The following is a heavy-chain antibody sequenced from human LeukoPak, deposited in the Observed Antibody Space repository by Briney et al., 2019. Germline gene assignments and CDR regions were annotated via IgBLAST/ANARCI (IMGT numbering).Heavy chain of an antibody. CDR2: IYTSGST. Sequence: TXSGGXISSGSYYWSWPRQPAGRGLEWIXRIYTSGSTNYNPSLKSRVTISVDTSKNQFSLKLSSVTAADTAVYYCARDVEDGIAAVSWFDPWGQGTLVTVSS. CDR1: GGXISSGSYY. CDR3: ARDVEDGIAAVSWFDP. J-gene: IGHJ5*02. V-gene: IGHV4-61*02. D-gene: IGHD6-13*01.